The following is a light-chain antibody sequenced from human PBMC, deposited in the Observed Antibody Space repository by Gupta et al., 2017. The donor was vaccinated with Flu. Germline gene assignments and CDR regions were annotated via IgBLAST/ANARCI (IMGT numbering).Light chain of an antibody. CDR3: AAWDDSLNGHYV. Sequence: QSVLAQPPSASGTPGQRVTITCSGSSSNIGSNAVNWYQQVPGTSPNLLIYGSNQRPSGVPDRFAGSKSGTSASLAIRGLQSEEEADYYCAAWDDSLNGHYVFGTGTKVTVL. CDR2: GSN. CDR1: SSNIGSNA. V-gene: IGLV1-44*01. J-gene: IGLJ1*01.